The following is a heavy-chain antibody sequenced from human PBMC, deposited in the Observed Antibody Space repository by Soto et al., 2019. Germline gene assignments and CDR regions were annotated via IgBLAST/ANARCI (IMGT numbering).Heavy chain of an antibody. V-gene: IGHV3-15*01. CDR2: IKSKTDGGTT. CDR3: IPECPDGRAY. J-gene: IGHJ4*02. CDR1: GFTFTNAW. Sequence: EVQLVESGGGLVMPGGSLRLSCAASGFTFTNAWMSWVRQAPGKGLEWVARIKSKTDGGTTDYATPVKGRFTISRDESKNTLYLQMNSLKIEDTAGYYCIPECPDGRAYWGQGTQVTVSS.